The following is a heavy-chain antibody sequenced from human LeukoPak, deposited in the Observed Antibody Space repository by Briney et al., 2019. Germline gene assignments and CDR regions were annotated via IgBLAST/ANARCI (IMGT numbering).Heavy chain of an antibody. Sequence: PGGSLRLSCAASGFTFSSYAMSWVRQAPGKGLEWVSVIYSGGSTYYADSVKGRFTISRDNSKNTLYLQMNSLRAEDTAVYYCATSGYSSGWFDYWGQGTLVTVSS. J-gene: IGHJ4*02. CDR1: GFTFSSYA. V-gene: IGHV3-53*01. D-gene: IGHD6-19*01. CDR2: IYSGGST. CDR3: ATSGYSSGWFDY.